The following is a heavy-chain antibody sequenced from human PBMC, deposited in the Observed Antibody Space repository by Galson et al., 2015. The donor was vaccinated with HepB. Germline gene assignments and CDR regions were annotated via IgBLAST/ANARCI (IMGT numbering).Heavy chain of an antibody. Sequence: SVKVSCKASGYIFTTYAIHWVRQAPGQRLEWMGWINTANGNTKYSQKLQGRVTITRDTSASTAYMELSSLRSEDTAIYYCATDCRDNSGHYYLDYWGQGTLVTVSS. J-gene: IGHJ4*02. D-gene: IGHD3-22*01. V-gene: IGHV1-3*04. CDR1: GYIFTTYA. CDR3: ATDCRDNSGHYYLDY. CDR2: INTANGNT.